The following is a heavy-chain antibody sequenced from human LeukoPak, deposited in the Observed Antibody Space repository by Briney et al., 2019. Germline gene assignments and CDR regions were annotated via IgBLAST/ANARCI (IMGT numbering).Heavy chain of an antibody. CDR3: AKDRRPKRGYCSGGSCYVPDYFDY. CDR2: ISGSGGST. D-gene: IGHD2-15*01. V-gene: IGHV3-23*01. CDR1: GFTFSSYA. Sequence: PGGSLRLSCAASGFTFSSYAMSWVRQAPGKGLEWVSAISGSGGSTYYADSVKGRFTISRDNSKNTLYLQMNSLRVEDTAVYYCAKDRRPKRGYCSGGSCYVPDYFDYWGQGTLVTVSS. J-gene: IGHJ4*02.